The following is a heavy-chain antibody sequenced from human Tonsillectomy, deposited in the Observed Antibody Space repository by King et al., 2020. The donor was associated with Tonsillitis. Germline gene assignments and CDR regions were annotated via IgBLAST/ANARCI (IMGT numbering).Heavy chain of an antibody. Sequence: VQLQESGPGLVKPSETLSLTCTVSGGSISSYYWSWIRQPPGKGLEWIGYISYSGGTYYNPSLKSPVTISVDTSKNQFSLELRSMTAADTALYYCARYGSDQGYFDYWGQGTLVTVSS. CDR3: ARYGSDQGYFDY. CDR1: GGSISSYY. D-gene: IGHD2-2*01. CDR2: ISYSGGT. J-gene: IGHJ4*02. V-gene: IGHV4-59*01.